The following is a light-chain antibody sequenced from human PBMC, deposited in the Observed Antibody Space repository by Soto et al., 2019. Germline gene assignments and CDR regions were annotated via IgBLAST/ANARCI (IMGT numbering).Light chain of an antibody. Sequence: DIQMTQSPSFLSASVGDRVTITCQASHDIANYLHWFQHKPGKASKLLIYDASNLETGGPSRFSGSGSWTDFTFTISTLQPEDIATYYCQQYHNLPLTFGGGTKVDIK. CDR2: DAS. CDR1: HDIANY. J-gene: IGKJ4*01. V-gene: IGKV1-33*01. CDR3: QQYHNLPLT.